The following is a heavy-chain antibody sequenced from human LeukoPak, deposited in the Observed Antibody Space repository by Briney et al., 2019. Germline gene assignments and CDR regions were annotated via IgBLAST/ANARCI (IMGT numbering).Heavy chain of an antibody. J-gene: IGHJ4*02. CDR1: GGSISSYY. CDR2: IYYTGST. Sequence: SETLSLTCTVSGGSISSYYWTWIRQPPGKGLEWIGYIYYTGSTNYNPSLESRVTISLDTSKNQFSLKLSSVTAADTAVYYCARGSSSGYYPIDFWGQGTLVTVSS. V-gene: IGHV4-59*12. CDR3: ARGSSSGYYPIDF. D-gene: IGHD3-22*01.